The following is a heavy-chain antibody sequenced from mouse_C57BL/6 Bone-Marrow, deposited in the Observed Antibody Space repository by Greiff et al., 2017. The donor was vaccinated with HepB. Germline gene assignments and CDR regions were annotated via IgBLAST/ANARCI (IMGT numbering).Heavy chain of an antibody. Sequence: QVQLKESGAELMKPGASVKLSCKATGYTFTGYWIEWVKQRPGHGLEWIGEINPGSGGTNYNEKFKGKATLTADKSSSTAYMQLSSLTSEDSAVYFCARSLLGTVVYFDYWGQGTTLTVSS. CDR2: INPGSGGT. D-gene: IGHD1-1*01. CDR3: ARSLLGTVVYFDY. V-gene: IGHV1-9*01. CDR1: GYTFTGYW. J-gene: IGHJ2*01.